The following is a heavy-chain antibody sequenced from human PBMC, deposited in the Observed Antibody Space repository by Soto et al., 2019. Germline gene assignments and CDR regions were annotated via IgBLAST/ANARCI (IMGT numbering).Heavy chain of an antibody. Sequence: ASVKVSCKASGYTFTGYYMHWVRQAPGQGLEWMGWINPNSGGTNYAQKFQGRVTMTRDTSISTAYMELSRLRSDDTAVNCRARETQVVVVAATPADYGMDVWGKGTTVTVSS. CDR3: ARETQVVVVAATPADYGMDV. CDR1: GYTFTGYY. V-gene: IGHV1-2*02. CDR2: INPNSGGT. J-gene: IGHJ6*04. D-gene: IGHD2-15*01.